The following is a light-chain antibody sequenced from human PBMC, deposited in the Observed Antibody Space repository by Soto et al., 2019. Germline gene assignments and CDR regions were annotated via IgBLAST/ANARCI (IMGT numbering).Light chain of an antibody. CDR2: DAS. CDR1: QSVNTY. CDR3: QQRNSWPPLT. Sequence: EIVLTQSPATLSLSPGERATLSCRASQSVNTYLAWYQQTPCQAPRLLIYDASNRATGIPARFSGSGSGTDFTLTISSLEPEDFAVYYCQQRNSWPPLTFGGGTKVEIK. J-gene: IGKJ4*01. V-gene: IGKV3-11*01.